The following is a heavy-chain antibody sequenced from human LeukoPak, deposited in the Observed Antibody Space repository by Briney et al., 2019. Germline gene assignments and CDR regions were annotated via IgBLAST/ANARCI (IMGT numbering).Heavy chain of an antibody. D-gene: IGHD3-22*01. Sequence: GGSLRLSCAASGFTFSSYAMHWVRQAPGKGLEWVAVISYDGSNKYYADSVKGRFTISRDNSKNTLYLQMNSLRAEDTAVYYCARYYYDSSGYYYDGQAGRRFDYWGQGTLVTVSS. CDR2: ISYDGSNK. J-gene: IGHJ4*02. V-gene: IGHV3-30-3*01. CDR1: GFTFSSYA. CDR3: ARYYYDSSGYYYDGQAGRRFDY.